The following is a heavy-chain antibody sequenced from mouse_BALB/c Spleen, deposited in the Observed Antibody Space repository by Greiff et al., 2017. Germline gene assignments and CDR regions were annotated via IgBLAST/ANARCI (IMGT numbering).Heavy chain of an antibody. CDR3: ARREYSFDY. CDR2: IDPFNGGT. CDR1: GYSFTSYY. Sequence: VQLQQSGPELMKPGASVKISCKASGYSFTSYYMHWVKQSHGKSLEWIGYIDPFNGGTSYNQKFKGKATLTVDKSSSTAYMHLSSLTSEDSAVYYCARREYSFDYWGQGTTLTVSS. J-gene: IGHJ2*01. V-gene: IGHV1S135*01.